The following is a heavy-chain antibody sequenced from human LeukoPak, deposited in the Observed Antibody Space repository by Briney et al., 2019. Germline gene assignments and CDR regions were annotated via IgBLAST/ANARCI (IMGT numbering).Heavy chain of an antibody. D-gene: IGHD3-10*01. CDR1: GFTFSSYE. V-gene: IGHV3-48*03. CDR3: AAAYGSGEGYFDY. Sequence: GGSLRLSCAASGFTFSSYEMNRVRQAPGKGLEWVSYISSSGSTIYYADSVKGRFTISRDNAKNSLYLQMNSLGAEDTAVYYCAAAYGSGEGYFDYWGQGTLVTVSS. J-gene: IGHJ4*02. CDR2: ISSSGSTI.